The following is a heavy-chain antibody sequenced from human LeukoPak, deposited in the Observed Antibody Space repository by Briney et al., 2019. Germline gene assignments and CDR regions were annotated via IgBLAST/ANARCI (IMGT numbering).Heavy chain of an antibody. CDR2: FYYSGST. J-gene: IGHJ4*02. CDR3: ARLGGRDGYNFDY. V-gene: IGHV4-39*01. Sequence: SETLSLTCSVSGASIGSSSYYWGWVRQPPGRGLEWIGSFYYSGSTYYNPSLKSRVTISVDTSKTHFSLKVSSVTAADTAVYYCARLGGRDGYNFDYWGQGTLVTVSS. CDR1: GASIGSSSYY. D-gene: IGHD5-24*01.